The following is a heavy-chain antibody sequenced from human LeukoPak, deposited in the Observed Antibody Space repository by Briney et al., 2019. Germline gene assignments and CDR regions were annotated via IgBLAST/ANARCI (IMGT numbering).Heavy chain of an antibody. V-gene: IGHV4-31*03. CDR2: IYYSGST. Sequence: SETLSLTCTVSGGSISSGGYSWSWIRQHPGKGLEWIGYIYYSGSTYYNPSLKSRVTISVDTSKNQFSLKLSSVTAADTAVYYCARDIPMVRGVIMRGSGMDVWGQGTTVTVSS. J-gene: IGHJ6*02. D-gene: IGHD3-10*01. CDR1: GGSISSGGYS. CDR3: ARDIPMVRGVIMRGSGMDV.